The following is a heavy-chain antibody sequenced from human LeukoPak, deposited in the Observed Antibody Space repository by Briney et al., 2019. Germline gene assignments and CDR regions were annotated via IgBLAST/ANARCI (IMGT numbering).Heavy chain of an antibody. CDR3: ARLGSSSWYGGFDY. D-gene: IGHD6-13*01. CDR1: GFTFSSYA. J-gene: IGHJ4*02. V-gene: IGHV3-33*08. CDR2: IWYDGSNK. Sequence: GGSLRLSCAASGFTFSSYAMHWVRQAPGKGLEWVAVIWYDGSNKYYADSVKGRFTISRDNAKNTLYLQMNSLRAEDTAVYYCARLGSSSWYGGFDYWGQGTLVTVSS.